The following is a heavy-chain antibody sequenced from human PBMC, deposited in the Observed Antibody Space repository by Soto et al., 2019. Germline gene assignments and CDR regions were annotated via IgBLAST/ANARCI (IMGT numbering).Heavy chain of an antibody. Sequence: EVQLVESGGGLVKPGGSLRLSCAASGFTFSSYSMNWVRQAPGKGLEWVSSISSSSSYIYYADSVKGRFTISRDNAKNSLYPQMNSLRAEYTAVYYCARDQPGYSYGYGLRYWGQGTLVTVSS. CDR1: GFTFSSYS. J-gene: IGHJ4*02. D-gene: IGHD5-18*01. CDR2: ISSSSSYI. CDR3: ARDQPGYSYGYGLRY. V-gene: IGHV3-21*01.